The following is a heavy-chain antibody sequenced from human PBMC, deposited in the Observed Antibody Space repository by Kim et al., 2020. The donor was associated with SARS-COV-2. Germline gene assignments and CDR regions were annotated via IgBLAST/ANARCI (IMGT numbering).Heavy chain of an antibody. CDR3: ARLAMVWGSYYGDY. D-gene: IGHD3-16*01. CDR2: IYPGDSET. J-gene: IGHJ4*02. Sequence: GESLKISCKGSGYSFTSYWIGGVRQMPGKGLEWMGIIYPGDSETRYSPSFQGQVTISADNTISTAYLQWSSLKASDTAMYYCARLAMVWGSYYGDYWGQGTLVTVSS. CDR1: GYSFTSYW. V-gene: IGHV5-51*01.